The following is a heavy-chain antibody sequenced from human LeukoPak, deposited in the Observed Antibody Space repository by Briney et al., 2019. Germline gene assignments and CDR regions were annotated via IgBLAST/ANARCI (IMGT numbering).Heavy chain of an antibody. CDR2: IYYSGST. CDR1: GGSISSSSYH. J-gene: IGHJ5*02. D-gene: IGHD2-2*01. CDR3: ARHADIVVVPAANGGWFDP. Sequence: SETLSLTCTVSGGSISSSSYHWGWIRQPPGKGLEWIGSIYYSGSTYYNPSLKSRVTISVDTSKNQFSLKLSSVTAADTAVYYCARHADIVVVPAANGGWFDPWGQGTLVTVSS. V-gene: IGHV4-39*01.